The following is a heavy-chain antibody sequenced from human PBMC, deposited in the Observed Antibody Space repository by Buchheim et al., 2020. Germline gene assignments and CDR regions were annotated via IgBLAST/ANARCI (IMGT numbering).Heavy chain of an antibody. D-gene: IGHD3-10*01. V-gene: IGHV1-69*02. CDR1: GGTFSSYT. J-gene: IGHJ5*02. CDR2: INPILGIA. Sequence: QVQLVQSGAEVKKPGSSVKVSCKASGGTFSSYTISWVRQAPGQGLEWMGRINPILGIANYAQKFQGRVTITADKSTSTAYMELSSLRSEDTAVYYCARDRRITMVRGVIGWFDPWGQGTL. CDR3: ARDRRITMVRGVIGWFDP.